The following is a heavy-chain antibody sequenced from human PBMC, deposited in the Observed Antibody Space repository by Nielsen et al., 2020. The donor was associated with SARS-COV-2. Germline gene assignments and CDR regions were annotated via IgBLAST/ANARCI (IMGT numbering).Heavy chain of an antibody. CDR1: GYSFASYW. CDR2: IYPRDSDT. CDR3: GTNEAVTGGGFDI. Sequence: GESLKISCKGSGYSFASYWIGWVRQMPGKGLEWMGIIYPRDSDTRYSPSFEGQVTISVDKSISTAYLQWTSLKASDTAMYYCGTNEAVTGGGFDIWGRGTMVTVSS. V-gene: IGHV5-51*01. J-gene: IGHJ3*02. D-gene: IGHD6-19*01.